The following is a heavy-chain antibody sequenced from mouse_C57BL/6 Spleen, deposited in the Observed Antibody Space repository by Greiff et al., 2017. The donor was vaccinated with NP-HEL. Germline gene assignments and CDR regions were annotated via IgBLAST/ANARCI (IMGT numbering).Heavy chain of an antibody. CDR3: ARGGGYYGSNY. V-gene: IGHV1-54*01. CDR2: INPGSGGT. CDR1: GYAFTNYL. J-gene: IGHJ2*01. Sequence: QVQLKESGAELVRPGTSVKVSCKASGYAFTNYLIEWVKQRPGQGHEWIGVINPGSGGTNYNEKFKGKATLTADKSSSTAYMQLSSLTSEDSAVYFCARGGGYYGSNYWGQGTTLTVSS. D-gene: IGHD1-1*01.